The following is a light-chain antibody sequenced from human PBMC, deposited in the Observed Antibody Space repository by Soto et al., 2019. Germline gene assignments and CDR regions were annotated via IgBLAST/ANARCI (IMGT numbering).Light chain of an antibody. CDR2: EVS. V-gene: IGLV2-8*01. CDR3: SSYAGTYKLYF. J-gene: IGLJ1*01. CDR1: SSDVGAYNY. Sequence: QSALTQPPSASGSPGQSVTISCTGTSSDVGAYNYVSWYQQHPGKAPKLMIYEVSKRPSGVPDRFSGSKSGNTASLTVSGLQAEDEADYYCSSYAGTYKLYFFGTGTQ.